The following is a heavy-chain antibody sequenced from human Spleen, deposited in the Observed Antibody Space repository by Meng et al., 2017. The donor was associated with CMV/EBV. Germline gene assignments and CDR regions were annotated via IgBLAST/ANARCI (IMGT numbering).Heavy chain of an antibody. J-gene: IGHJ5*02. CDR3: ARLPIGDWNYSQFDQ. CDR2: IYYTGKT. V-gene: IGHV4-59*01. CDR1: GGSISPYY. Sequence: SETLSPTCSVTGGSISPYYWSWIRRPPGKGLEWIGYIYYTGKTTVTPSLKSRVIISVDTSKNQFSLKLNSVTAADTAIYYCARLPIGDWNYSQFDQWGQGAPVTVSS. D-gene: IGHD1-7*01.